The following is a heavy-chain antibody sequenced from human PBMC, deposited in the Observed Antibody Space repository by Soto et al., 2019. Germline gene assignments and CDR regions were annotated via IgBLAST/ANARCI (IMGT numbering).Heavy chain of an antibody. J-gene: IGHJ4*02. CDR2: IIPILGIA. Sequence: QVQLVQSGAEVKKPGSSVKVSCKASGGTFSSYTISWVRQAPGQGLEWMGRIIPILGIANYAQKFQGRVTITADNNTSRAYMELSSLRSEDTAVYYCAGGTTVVRAFDYWGQGTLVTVSS. D-gene: IGHD4-17*01. CDR3: AGGTTVVRAFDY. CDR1: GGTFSSYT. V-gene: IGHV1-69*02.